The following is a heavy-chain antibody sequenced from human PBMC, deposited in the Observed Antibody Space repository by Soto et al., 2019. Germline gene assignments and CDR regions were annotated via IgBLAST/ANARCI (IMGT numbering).Heavy chain of an antibody. CDR3: ARRGYQLWFDP. D-gene: IGHD2-15*01. V-gene: IGHV4-61*01. CDR1: GGSVSSGSYY. CDR2: IYYSGST. Sequence: SETLSLTCTVSGGSVSSGSYYWSWIRQPPGKGLEWIGYIYYSGSTNYNPSLKSRVTISVDTSKNQFSLKLSSVTAADTAVYYCARRGYQLWFDPWGQGTLVTVSS. J-gene: IGHJ5*02.